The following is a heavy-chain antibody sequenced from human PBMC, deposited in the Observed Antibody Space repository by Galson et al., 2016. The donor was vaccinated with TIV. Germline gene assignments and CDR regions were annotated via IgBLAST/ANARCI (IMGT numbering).Heavy chain of an antibody. CDR2: ISISGGSM. D-gene: IGHD2-2*01. J-gene: IGHJ6*02. Sequence: SLRLSCAASGFTFSDYQMSWIRQTPGKGMEWVSYISISGGSMYYADSVRGRFTISRDNTKNTLFLQMSSLRAEDAAVYYCSRWMVGYCSTTSCHAYGMDVWGQGTTVTVSS. CDR3: SRWMVGYCSTTSCHAYGMDV. V-gene: IGHV3-11*04. CDR1: GFTFSDYQ.